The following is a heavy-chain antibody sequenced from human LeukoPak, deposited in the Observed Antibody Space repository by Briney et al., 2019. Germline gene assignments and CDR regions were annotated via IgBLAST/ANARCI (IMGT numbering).Heavy chain of an antibody. CDR1: GFTFSSYA. D-gene: IGHD3-22*01. V-gene: IGHV3-23*01. Sequence: GGSLRLSCAASGFTFSSYAMSWVRQAPGKGLEWVSAISGSGGSTYYADSVKGRFTISRDNSKNTLYLQMNSLRAEDTAVYYCAKAPGHITMIVALFDYWGQGTLVTVSS. CDR3: AKAPGHITMIVALFDY. CDR2: ISGSGGST. J-gene: IGHJ4*02.